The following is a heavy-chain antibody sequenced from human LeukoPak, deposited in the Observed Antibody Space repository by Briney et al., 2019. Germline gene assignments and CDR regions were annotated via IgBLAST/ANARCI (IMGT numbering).Heavy chain of an antibody. V-gene: IGHV4-34*01. Sequence: SETLSLTCAVYGGSFSGYYWSWIRQPPGKGLEWIGEINQSGSTKFNSSLKSRVTISVDTSKNQFSLNLNSVTAADTAVYYCARHARGLRPRDYWGQGTLVTVSS. CDR2: INQSGST. J-gene: IGHJ4*02. D-gene: IGHD5-12*01. CDR1: GGSFSGYY. CDR3: ARHARGLRPRDY.